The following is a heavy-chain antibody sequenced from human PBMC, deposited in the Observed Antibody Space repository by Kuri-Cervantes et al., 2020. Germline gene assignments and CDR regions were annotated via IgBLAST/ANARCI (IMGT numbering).Heavy chain of an antibody. D-gene: IGHD6-19*01. Sequence: GGSLRLSCVASGFTFSTYWMNWVRQAPGKGLEWVANIKQDGSEKYYVDSVKGRFSISRDNAKNSLYLQMNSLRAEDTALYSCAKGQYSSGWYYAFDIWGQGTMVTVSS. J-gene: IGHJ3*02. CDR1: GFTFSTYW. CDR3: AKGQYSSGWYYAFDI. V-gene: IGHV3-7*03. CDR2: IKQDGSEK.